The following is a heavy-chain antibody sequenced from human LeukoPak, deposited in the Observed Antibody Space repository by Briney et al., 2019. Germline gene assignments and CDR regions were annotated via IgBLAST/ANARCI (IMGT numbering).Heavy chain of an antibody. J-gene: IGHJ4*02. V-gene: IGHV3-30*02. CDR3: ARALYDSSALDY. D-gene: IGHD6-13*01. CDR2: IRYDGSNK. CDR1: GFTFSSYG. Sequence: GGSLRLSCAASGFTFSSYGMHWVRQAPGKGLEWVAFIRYDGSNKYYADSVKGRFTISRDNSKNTLYLQMNSLRAEDTAVYYCARALYDSSALDYWGQGTLVTVPS.